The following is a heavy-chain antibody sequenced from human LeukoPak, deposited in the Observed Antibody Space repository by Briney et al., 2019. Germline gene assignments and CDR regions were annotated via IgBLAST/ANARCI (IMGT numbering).Heavy chain of an antibody. D-gene: IGHD1-26*01. CDR1: GFTFSSYA. CDR3: ARDRSRDVLVGALDY. Sequence: GGSLRLSCAASGFTFSSYAMHWVRQAPGKGLEWVAVISYDGSNKYYADSVKGRFTISRDNSKNTLYLQMNSLRAEDTAVYYCARDRSRDVLVGALDYWGQGTLVTVSS. CDR2: ISYDGSNK. V-gene: IGHV3-30*04. J-gene: IGHJ4*02.